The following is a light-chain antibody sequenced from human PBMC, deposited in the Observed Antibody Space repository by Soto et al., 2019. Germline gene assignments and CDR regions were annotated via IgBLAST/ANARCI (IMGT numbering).Light chain of an antibody. V-gene: IGKV3-15*01. Sequence: EIVMKQSPATLSVTPGERATLSCRASQSISSDVAWYQQKPGQAPRLLIYGASTTATGIPARFSGSGSGTEFTLTISSLQSEDFAVYNCQQRSNWPGITFGQGTRLEI. CDR2: GAS. CDR3: QQRSNWPGIT. CDR1: QSISSD. J-gene: IGKJ5*01.